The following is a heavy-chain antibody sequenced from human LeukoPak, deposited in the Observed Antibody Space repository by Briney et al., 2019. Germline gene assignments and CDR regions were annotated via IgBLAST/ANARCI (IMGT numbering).Heavy chain of an antibody. CDR1: GGSISAYY. D-gene: IGHD6-19*01. CDR3: AGSSGWSGVLDY. Sequence: PSETLSLTCTVSGGSISAYYWSWIRQPPGKGLEWIGYISYSGSTNNNPSLKSRVTTSLDTSKKQLSLKLTSVTAADSAVYYCAGSSGWSGVLDYWGQGPLVTVSS. V-gene: IGHV4-59*01. J-gene: IGHJ4*02. CDR2: ISYSGST.